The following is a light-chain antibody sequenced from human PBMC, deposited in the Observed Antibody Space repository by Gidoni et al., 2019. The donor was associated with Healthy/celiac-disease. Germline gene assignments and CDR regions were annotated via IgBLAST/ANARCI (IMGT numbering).Light chain of an antibody. J-gene: IGLJ3*02. Sequence: QSALTQPASVSGSPGQSITISCTGTSSDVWSYNLVSWYQQHPGKAPKLMIYEVSKRHSGVSNRFSVSKSGNTASLTIPGLQAEDEADYYCCSYAGSSTYWVFGGGTKLTVL. CDR3: CSYAGSSTYWV. CDR2: EVS. CDR1: SSDVWSYNL. V-gene: IGLV2-23*02.